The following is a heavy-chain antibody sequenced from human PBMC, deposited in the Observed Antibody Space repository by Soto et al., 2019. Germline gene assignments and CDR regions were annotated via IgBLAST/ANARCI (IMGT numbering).Heavy chain of an antibody. CDR2: IYYSGST. CDR3: ARTTIFGVVIPYYFDY. Sequence: SETLSLTCTVSGGSVSSGSYYWSWIRQPPGKGLEWIGYIYYSGSTNYNPSLKSRVTISVDTSKNQFSLKLSSVTAADTAVYYCARTTIFGVVIPYYFDYWGQGTLVTVSS. CDR1: GGSVSSGSYY. J-gene: IGHJ4*02. D-gene: IGHD3-3*01. V-gene: IGHV4-61*01.